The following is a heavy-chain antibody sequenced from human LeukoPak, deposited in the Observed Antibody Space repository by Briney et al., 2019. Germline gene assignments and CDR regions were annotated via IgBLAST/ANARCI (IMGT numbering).Heavy chain of an antibody. Sequence: GGSLRLSCTASGFTFGDYAMHWVRQAPGKGLEYVSAISSNGGSTYYANSVKGRFTISRDNSKDTLYLQMGSLRAEDMAVYYCARIGLEMAYDYWGQGTLVTVSS. V-gene: IGHV3-64*01. D-gene: IGHD5-24*01. CDR1: GFTFGDYA. J-gene: IGHJ4*02. CDR3: ARIGLEMAYDY. CDR2: ISSNGGST.